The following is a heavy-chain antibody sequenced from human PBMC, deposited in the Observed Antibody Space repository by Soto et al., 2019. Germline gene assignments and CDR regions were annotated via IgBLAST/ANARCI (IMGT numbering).Heavy chain of an antibody. D-gene: IGHD2-2*02. Sequence: EVQLVESGGGLVQPGGSLRLSCAASGFIFSSYWMNWVRQVPGKGLVWVSRLHSDGSTTSYADSVKGRFTISRDNANNTLYLQMNSLRAEDTAVYYCARQLPTAIRGGYYYSYGMDVWGQGTTVTVSS. CDR1: GFIFSSYW. V-gene: IGHV3-74*01. J-gene: IGHJ6*02. CDR2: LHSDGSTT. CDR3: ARQLPTAIRGGYYYSYGMDV.